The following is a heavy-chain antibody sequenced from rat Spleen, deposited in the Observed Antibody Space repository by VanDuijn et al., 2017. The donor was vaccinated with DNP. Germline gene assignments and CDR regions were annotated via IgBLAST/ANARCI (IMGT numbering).Heavy chain of an antibody. D-gene: IGHD5-1*01. CDR2: ITGSGGNT. J-gene: IGHJ1*01. CDR1: KFTFNNFW. Sequence: EVQLVESGGDLVQPGRSLKLSCVASKFTFNNFWMTWFRQVPGKGLEWVASITGSGGNTYYPDSVKGRFTISRDNAKSTLYLQMNSLRSEDMATYYCARHAGNWYFDFWGPGTMVTVSS. CDR3: ARHAGNWYFDF. V-gene: IGHV5-31*01.